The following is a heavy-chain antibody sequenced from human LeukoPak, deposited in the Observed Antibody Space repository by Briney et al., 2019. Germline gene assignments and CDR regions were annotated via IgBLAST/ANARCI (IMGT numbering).Heavy chain of an antibody. CDR3: ARGLQGGSYYRSEFDY. CDR1: GGTFSSYA. Sequence: GSSVKVSCKASGGTFSSYAISWVRQAPGQGLEWMGGIIPIFGTANYAQKFQGRVTITADESTSTAYMELSSLRPEDTAVYYCARGLQGGSYYRSEFDYWGQGTLVTVSS. CDR2: IIPIFGTA. V-gene: IGHV1-69*01. J-gene: IGHJ4*02. D-gene: IGHD1-26*01.